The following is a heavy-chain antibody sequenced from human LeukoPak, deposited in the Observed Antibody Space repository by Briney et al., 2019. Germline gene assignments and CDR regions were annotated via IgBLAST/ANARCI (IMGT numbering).Heavy chain of an antibody. CDR1: GFTFSSYW. J-gene: IGHJ6*04. D-gene: IGHD2-8*01. Sequence: GGSLRLSCAASGFTFSSYWMTWVRQAPGKGLEWVANIKEDGGERYYVDPVKGRFTVSRDNAKNSLYLQLTSLRAEDTAVYYCATRYCTISACRASSYKSFDVWGKGTTVTVSS. CDR2: IKEDGGER. V-gene: IGHV3-7*01. CDR3: ATRYCTISACRASSYKSFDV.